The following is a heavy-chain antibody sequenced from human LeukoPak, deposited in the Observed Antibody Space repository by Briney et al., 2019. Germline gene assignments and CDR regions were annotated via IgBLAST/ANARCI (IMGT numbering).Heavy chain of an antibody. CDR3: ARDLSLRGTMGFYYYGMDV. CDR1: GYTFTSYY. D-gene: IGHD3-10*01. CDR2: INPTAGST. Sequence: VSVKVSCKTSGYTFTSYYIHWARQAPGQGLEWMGIINPTAGSTNYAQKFQGRVTMTRDTSTSTVYMELSSLRSEDTAVYYCARDLSLRGTMGFYYYGMDVWGQGTTVTVSS. J-gene: IGHJ6*02. V-gene: IGHV1-46*01.